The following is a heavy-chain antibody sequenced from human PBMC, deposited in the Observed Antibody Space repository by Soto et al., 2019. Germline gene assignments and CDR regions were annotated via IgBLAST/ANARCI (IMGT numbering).Heavy chain of an antibody. V-gene: IGHV1-2*02. CDR2: INPNNGDT. J-gene: IGHJ4*02. Sequence: QVQLVQSGAEVKKPGASVKVSCKASGYTFTGYYIHWVRQAPGQGLEWMGWINPNNGDTNYARKFQGRVSMTRDTSTSTADMELSSLRFDDTAVYYCARHSGYDYVFDYWGQGTLVTVSS. CDR3: ARHSGYDYVFDY. CDR1: GYTFTGYY. D-gene: IGHD5-12*01.